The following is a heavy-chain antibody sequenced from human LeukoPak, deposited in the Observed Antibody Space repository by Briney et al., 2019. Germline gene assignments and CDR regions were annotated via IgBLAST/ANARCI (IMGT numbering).Heavy chain of an antibody. J-gene: IGHJ4*02. V-gene: IGHV4-31*03. CDR2: IHYSGST. CDR1: GGSISSGGYY. D-gene: IGHD6-13*01. Sequence: SETLSLTCTVSGGSISSGGYYWSWIRQHPGEGLEWIGYIHYSGSTYYNPSLKSRVTISVDTSKNQFSLKLSSVTAADTAVYYCARDRDSGSWCGGWGSGYYFDYWGQGTLVTVSS. CDR3: ARDRDSGSWCGGWGSGYYFDY.